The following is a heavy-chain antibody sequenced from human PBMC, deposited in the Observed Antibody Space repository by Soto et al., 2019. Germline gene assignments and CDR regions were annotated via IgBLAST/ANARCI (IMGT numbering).Heavy chain of an antibody. V-gene: IGHV4-59*01. CDR2: IYYSGST. Sequence: SETLSLTCTVSGGSISSYYWSWIRQPPGKGLEWIGYIYYSGSTNYNPSLKSRVTISVDTSKNQFSLKLSSVTAADTAVYYCARSYYYGSGSKYFDYWGQGTLVTVSS. CDR1: GGSISSYY. D-gene: IGHD3-10*01. J-gene: IGHJ4*02. CDR3: ARSYYYGSGSKYFDY.